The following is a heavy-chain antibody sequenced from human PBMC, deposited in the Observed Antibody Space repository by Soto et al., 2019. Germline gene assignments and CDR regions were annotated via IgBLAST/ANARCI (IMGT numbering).Heavy chain of an antibody. Sequence: QVQLQESGPGLVKPSQTLSLTCTVSGGSISSGGYYWSWIRQHPGKGLEWIGYIYYSGSNYYNPSLNSRVTISVDTSKNQFSLKLSSVAAADTAVDSCARVRGGRPFDDWGQGTLVTVSS. D-gene: IGHD2-15*01. J-gene: IGHJ4*02. CDR1: GGSISSGGYY. CDR3: ARVRGGRPFDD. V-gene: IGHV4-31*03. CDR2: IYYSGSN.